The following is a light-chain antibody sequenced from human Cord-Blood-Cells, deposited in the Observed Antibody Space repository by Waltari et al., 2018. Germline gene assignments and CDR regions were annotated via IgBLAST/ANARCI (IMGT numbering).Light chain of an antibody. V-gene: IGKV3-15*01. Sequence: EIVMTQSPATLSVSPGEGATLSCRASQSVSRDLAWYQQKPGQAPRLLISGASTRATDIPGRFTGSWSGTDFTLTITSLQSGDVAVYYCQQYNDWPLTFGGGTKVEIK. CDR1: QSVSRD. J-gene: IGKJ4*01. CDR2: GAS. CDR3: QQYNDWPLT.